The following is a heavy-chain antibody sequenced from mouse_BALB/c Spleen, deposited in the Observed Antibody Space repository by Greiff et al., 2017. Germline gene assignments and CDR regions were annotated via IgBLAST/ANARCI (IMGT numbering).Heavy chain of an antibody. CDR3: AVITTVVATDAY. CDR2: IDPENGNT. D-gene: IGHD1-1*01. J-gene: IGHJ3*01. CDR1: GFNIKDYY. V-gene: IGHV14-1*02. Sequence: EVQLQQSGAELVRPGALVKLSCKASGFNIKDYYMHWVKQRPEQGLEWIGWIDPENGNTIYDPKFQGKASITADTSSNTAYLQLSSLTSEDTAVYYCAVITTVVATDAYWGQGTLVTVSA.